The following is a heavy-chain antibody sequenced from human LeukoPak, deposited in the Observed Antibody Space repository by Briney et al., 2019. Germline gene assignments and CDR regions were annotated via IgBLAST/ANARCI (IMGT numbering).Heavy chain of an antibody. Sequence: PSQTLSLTCTVSGVSISSGSYYWSWLRQPAGKVLEWIGRIHTSGSTNYNPSLKSRVTKSVDTSKNQFSLKLSSVAAADTAVYYCASGLRYFDLYYWGQGTLVTVSS. V-gene: IGHV4-61*02. J-gene: IGHJ4*02. CDR2: IHTSGST. CDR3: ASGLRYFDLYY. D-gene: IGHD3-9*01. CDR1: GVSISSGSYY.